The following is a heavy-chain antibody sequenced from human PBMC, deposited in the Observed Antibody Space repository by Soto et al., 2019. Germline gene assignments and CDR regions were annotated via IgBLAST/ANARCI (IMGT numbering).Heavy chain of an antibody. CDR1: GGSISSSTYY. J-gene: IGHJ4*02. CDR3: EPVAIRTTTVDY. V-gene: IGHV4-39*02. D-gene: IGHD4-17*01. Sequence: LHLRESCPGLVQPSESLSLTCLFSGGSISSSTYYWGWIRQPPGTGREWIGRIYYSGATYYNPSLRSRIIISMDSSKNHFSRKLSSVTAAATAIYFWEPVAIRTTTVDYCGPGTLVSVS. CDR2: IYYSGAT.